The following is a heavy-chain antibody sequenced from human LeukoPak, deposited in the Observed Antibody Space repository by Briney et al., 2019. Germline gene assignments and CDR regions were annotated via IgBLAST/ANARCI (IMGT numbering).Heavy chain of an antibody. D-gene: IGHD1-26*01. V-gene: IGHV3-30-3*01. Sequence: GGSLRLSCAASGFTFSSYAMHWVRQAPGKGLEWVAVISYDGSNKYYADSVKGRFTISRDNSKNTLYLQMNSLRAEDTAVYYCAKDVMGATSYWGQGTLVTVSS. CDR2: ISYDGSNK. J-gene: IGHJ4*02. CDR1: GFTFSSYA. CDR3: AKDVMGATSY.